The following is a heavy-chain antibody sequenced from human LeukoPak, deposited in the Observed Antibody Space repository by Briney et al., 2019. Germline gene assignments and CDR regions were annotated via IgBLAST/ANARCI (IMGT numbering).Heavy chain of an antibody. CDR3: ARRAYYGSGSYYNPAGTYFDY. CDR2: INPNGGDT. Sequence: ASVKVSCKASGYTLTGYYMHWVRQAPGQGLEWMGWINPNGGDTYYAQKFQGRVTVTRDTSISTAYMELSRLRSDDTAVYYCARRAYYGSGSYYNPAGTYFDYWGQGTLVTVSS. D-gene: IGHD3-10*01. J-gene: IGHJ4*02. V-gene: IGHV1-2*02. CDR1: GYTLTGYY.